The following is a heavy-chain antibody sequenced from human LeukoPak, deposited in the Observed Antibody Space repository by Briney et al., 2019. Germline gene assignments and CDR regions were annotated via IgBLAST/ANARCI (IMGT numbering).Heavy chain of an antibody. CDR1: GFTFSDYY. CDR3: ARDYCSGTSCYTDYYYYGMDV. Sequence: GGSLRLSCAASGFTFSDYYMSWIRQAPGKGLEWVSYINSSGSTIYYADSVKGRFTISRDNAKNSLYLQMNSLRAEDTAVYYCARDYCSGTSCYTDYYYYGMDVWGQGTTVTVSS. J-gene: IGHJ6*02. D-gene: IGHD2-2*02. V-gene: IGHV3-11*01. CDR2: INSSGSTI.